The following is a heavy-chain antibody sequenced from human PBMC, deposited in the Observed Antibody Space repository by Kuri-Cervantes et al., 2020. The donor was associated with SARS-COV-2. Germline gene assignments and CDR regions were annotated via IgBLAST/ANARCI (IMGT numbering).Heavy chain of an antibody. D-gene: IGHD2-2*01. CDR1: GFTFSGSA. Sequence: ETLSLTCAASGFTFSGSAMHWVRQASGKGLEWVGRIRSKANSYATAYAASVKGRFTISRDNAKNSLYLQMNSLRAEDTAVYYCARVGYCSSTSCRRFDYWGQGTLVTVSS. CDR3: ARVGYCSSTSCRRFDY. V-gene: IGHV3-73*01. J-gene: IGHJ4*02. CDR2: IRSKANSYAT.